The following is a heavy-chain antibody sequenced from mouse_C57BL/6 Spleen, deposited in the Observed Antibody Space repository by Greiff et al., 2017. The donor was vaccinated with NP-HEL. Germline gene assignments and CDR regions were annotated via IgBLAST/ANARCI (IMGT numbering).Heavy chain of an antibody. D-gene: IGHD1-1*01. CDR2: ISYSGST. Sequence: EVKLVESGPGMVKPSQSLSLTCTVTGYSITSGYDWHWIRHFPGNKLEWMGYISYSGSTKYNPSLKSRISITHDTSKNHFFLKMNSVTTEDTATYYCAKGEDYYYYDSSFDYWGQGTTLTVSS. CDR3: AKGEDYYYYDSSFDY. CDR1: GYSITSGYD. J-gene: IGHJ2*01. V-gene: IGHV3-1*01.